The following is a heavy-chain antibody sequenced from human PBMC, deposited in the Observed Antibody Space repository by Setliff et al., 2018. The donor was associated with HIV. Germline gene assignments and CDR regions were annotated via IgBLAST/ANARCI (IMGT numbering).Heavy chain of an antibody. CDR2: IADSGAT. J-gene: IGHJ6*02. CDR3: ARGSTCIGGGCLTYYYYYYGLDV. D-gene: IGHD2-8*02. CDR1: GGSLANYY. V-gene: IGHV4-34*01. Sequence: PSETLSLTCAVYGGSLANYYWSWFRQSPGKGLEWIGEIADSGATDYNPSLKSRVIISLDTSKKQFSLKLNSVTAADTAVYYCARGSTCIGGGCLTYYYYYYGLDVWGQGTTVTAP.